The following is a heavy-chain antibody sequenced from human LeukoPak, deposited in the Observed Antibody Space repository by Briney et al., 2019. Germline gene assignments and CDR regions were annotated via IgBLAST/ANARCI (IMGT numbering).Heavy chain of an antibody. D-gene: IGHD2/OR15-2a*01. CDR1: GGCISSYY. V-gene: IGHV4-59*08. CDR3: ARHESMEFGPPSAFFDY. J-gene: IGHJ4*02. CDR2: IYYSGST. Sequence: PSETLSLTCTVSGGCISSYYWSWIRQPPGKGLEWIGYIYYSGSTNYNPSLKSRVTISVDTSKNQFSLKLSSVTAADTAVYYCARHESMEFGPPSAFFDYWGQGTLVTVSS.